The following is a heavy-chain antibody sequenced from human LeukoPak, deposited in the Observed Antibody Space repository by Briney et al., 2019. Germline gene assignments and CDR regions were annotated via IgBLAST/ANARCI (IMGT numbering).Heavy chain of an antibody. Sequence: GGSLRLSCAASGFTFSSYAMHWVRQAPGKGLEWVAVISFDGSYKYYADSVKGRFTISRDDSKNTLYLQMNSLRAEDTAVYYCARDGGYAGDYWGQGTLVTVSS. CDR2: ISFDGSYK. V-gene: IGHV3-30*04. CDR3: ARDGGYAGDY. D-gene: IGHD6-25*01. J-gene: IGHJ4*02. CDR1: GFTFSSYA.